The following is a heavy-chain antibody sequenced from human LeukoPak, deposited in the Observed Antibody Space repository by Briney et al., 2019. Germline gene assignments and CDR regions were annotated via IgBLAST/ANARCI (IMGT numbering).Heavy chain of an antibody. CDR3: ARGGGATVDY. CDR2: ISWNSGTR. CDR1: GFTFDDYA. V-gene: IGHV3-9*01. J-gene: IGHJ4*02. D-gene: IGHD1-26*01. Sequence: GGSLRLSCAASGFTFDDYAMHWVRQAPGKGLEWVSGISWNSGTRGYADSVKGRFTISRDNAKNTLYLQVNSLRAEDTAVYYCARGGGATVDYWGQGALVTVSS.